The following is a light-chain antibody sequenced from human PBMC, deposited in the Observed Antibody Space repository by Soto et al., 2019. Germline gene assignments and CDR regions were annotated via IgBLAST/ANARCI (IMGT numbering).Light chain of an antibody. CDR1: SSDVGSYNL. CDR3: CSYAGSSTFG. CDR2: EVI. Sequence: QSVLTQPASVSGSPGQSITISCTGTSSDVGSYNLVSWYQQHPGKAPKLMIYEVIKRLSGVFNRFSGSKSGNTASLTISGLQAEDEADYYCCSYAGSSTFGFGTGTKVTVL. J-gene: IGLJ1*01. V-gene: IGLV2-23*02.